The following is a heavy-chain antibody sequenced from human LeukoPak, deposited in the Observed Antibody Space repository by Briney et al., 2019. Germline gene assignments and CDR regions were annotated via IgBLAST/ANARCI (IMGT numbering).Heavy chain of an antibody. CDR2: IKQDGSEK. D-gene: IGHD6-19*01. CDR3: ARGDSGWYSSVFDY. V-gene: IGHV3-7*01. CDR1: GFTFSSYW. Sequence: GGSLRLSCAASGFTFSSYWMSWVRQAPGKGLEWVANIKQDGSEKYYVDSVKGRFTISRDNAKNSLYLQMNSLRAEDTAVYYCARGDSGWYSSVFDYWGQGTLVTVSS. J-gene: IGHJ4*02.